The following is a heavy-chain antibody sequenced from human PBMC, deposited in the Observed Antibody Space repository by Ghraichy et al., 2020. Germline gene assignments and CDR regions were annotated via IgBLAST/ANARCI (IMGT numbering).Heavy chain of an antibody. J-gene: IGHJ5*02. D-gene: IGHD3-10*01. CDR1: GGSISSSSYY. CDR2: IYYSGST. CDR3: AGEGFGELSSFDP. Sequence: SETPSLTCTVSGGSISSSSYYWGWIRQPPGKGLEWIGSIYYSGSTYYNPSLKSRVTISVDTSKNQFSLKLSSVTAADTAVYYCAGEGFGELSSFDPWGQGTLVTVSS. V-gene: IGHV4-39*05.